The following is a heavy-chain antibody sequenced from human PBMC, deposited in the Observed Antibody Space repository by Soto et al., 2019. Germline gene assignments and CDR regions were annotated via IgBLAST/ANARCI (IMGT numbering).Heavy chain of an antibody. D-gene: IGHD3-16*02. CDR1: GYTFTSYA. V-gene: IGHV1-3*01. Sequence: ASVKVSCKASGYTFTSYAMHWVRQAPGQRLEWMGWINAGNGNTKYSQKFQGRVTITRDTSASTAYMELSSLRSEDTAVYCCARVYPVLSSDYYYGMDVWGQGTTVTVSS. J-gene: IGHJ6*02. CDR3: ARVYPVLSSDYYYGMDV. CDR2: INAGNGNT.